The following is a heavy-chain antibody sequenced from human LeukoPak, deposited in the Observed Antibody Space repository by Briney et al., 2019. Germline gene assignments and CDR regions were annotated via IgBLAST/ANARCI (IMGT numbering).Heavy chain of an antibody. V-gene: IGHV1-24*01. Sequence: ASVRVSCKVSGYTLTELSMHWVRQAPGKGLEWMGGFDPEDGETIYAQKFQGRVTMTEDTSTDTAYMELSSLRSEDTAVYYCAKLKYYDFWSGVDYWGQGTLVTVSS. J-gene: IGHJ4*02. CDR1: GYTLTELS. CDR2: FDPEDGET. CDR3: AKLKYYDFWSGVDY. D-gene: IGHD3-3*01.